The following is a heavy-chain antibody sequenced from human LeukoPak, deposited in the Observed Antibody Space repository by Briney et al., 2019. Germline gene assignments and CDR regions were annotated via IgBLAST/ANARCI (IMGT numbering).Heavy chain of an antibody. V-gene: IGHV1-8*01. CDR1: GYTFTSYD. CDR3: ARGPSQRLVRDPGY. J-gene: IGHJ4*02. D-gene: IGHD6-13*01. CDR2: MNPNSGNT. Sequence: GASVKVSCKASGYTFTSYDINWVRQATGRGLEWMGWMNPNSGNTGYAQKFQGRVTMTRNTSISTAYMELSSLRSEDTAVYYCARGPSQRLVRDPGYWGQGTLVTVSS.